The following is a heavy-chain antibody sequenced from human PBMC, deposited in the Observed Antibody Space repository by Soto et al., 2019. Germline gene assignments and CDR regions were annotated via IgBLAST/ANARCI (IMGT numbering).Heavy chain of an antibody. Sequence: QVQLVQSGAEVKKPGSSVKVSCTASGGTFSSYAISWVRQAPGQGLEWMGGIITSFGKANYAQTFQGRVTITADESTSTAYLELRSLSAECTAVYYGARFRRVRPVADYYCYYGIGVWGPGTT. CDR3: ARFRRVRPVADYYCYYGIGV. CDR2: IITSFGKA. J-gene: IGHJ6*01. V-gene: IGHV1-69*01. CDR1: GGTFSSYA.